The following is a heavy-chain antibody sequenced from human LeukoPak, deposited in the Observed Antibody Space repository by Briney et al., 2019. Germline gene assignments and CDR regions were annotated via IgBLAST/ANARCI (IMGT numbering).Heavy chain of an antibody. CDR2: ILFDGSEK. D-gene: IGHD2-2*01. J-gene: IGHJ6*03. CDR3: ASLLSVVVPGGSVPHYMDV. Sequence: PGKSLRLSCAASGFSFRSYAMHWVRQAPGKGLEWVAAILFDGSEKYYRDSVQGRFTISRDNTNNNLHLQMNSLRAEDTAVYYCASLLSVVVPGGSVPHYMDVWGTGTTVSVSS. CDR1: GFSFRSYA. V-gene: IGHV3-33*05.